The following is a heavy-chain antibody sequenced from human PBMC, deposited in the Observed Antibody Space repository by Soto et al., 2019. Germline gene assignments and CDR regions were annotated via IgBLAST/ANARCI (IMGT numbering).Heavy chain of an antibody. J-gene: IGHJ5*02. Sequence: PSETLSLTCTVSGGSISSYYWSWTRQPAGKGLEWIGRIYTSGSTNYNPSLKSRVTMSVDTSKNQFSLKLSSVTAADTAVYYCAREREASGSGTLGNWFDPWGQGTLVTVSS. V-gene: IGHV4-4*07. D-gene: IGHD3-10*01. CDR1: GGSISSYY. CDR2: IYTSGST. CDR3: AREREASGSGTLGNWFDP.